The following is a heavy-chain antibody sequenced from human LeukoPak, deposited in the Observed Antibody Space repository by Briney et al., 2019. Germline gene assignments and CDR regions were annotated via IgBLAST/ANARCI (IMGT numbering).Heavy chain of an antibody. CDR1: GYTFTTYG. CDR3: AREGLGELTLDC. J-gene: IGHJ4*02. CDR2: ISTDNGDT. V-gene: IGHV1-18*01. Sequence: ASVKVSCKSSGYTFTTYGITWVRQAPGQGLEWMGWISTDNGDTNYAQKLQGRVTMTTDTSASTAYMELRSLRSDDTAVYYCAREGLGELTLDCWGQGTLVTVSS. D-gene: IGHD3-16*01.